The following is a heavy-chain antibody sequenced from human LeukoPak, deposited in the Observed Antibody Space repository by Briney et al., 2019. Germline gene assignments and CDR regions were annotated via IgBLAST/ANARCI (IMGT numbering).Heavy chain of an antibody. V-gene: IGHV3-21*04. J-gene: IGHJ2*01. CDR2: ISSSSGYI. CDR1: GFTYSIYS. CDR3: AMDRPHTWTYWYFDL. Sequence: GGSLRLSCVASGFTYSIYSMNYVRQAPGKGLEWVSSISSSSGYIYYADSVKGRFTISRDNAKNSLYLQMNCLRVEDTAVYYCAMDRPHTWTYWYFDLCGRGTLVTVSS. D-gene: IGHD1-20*01.